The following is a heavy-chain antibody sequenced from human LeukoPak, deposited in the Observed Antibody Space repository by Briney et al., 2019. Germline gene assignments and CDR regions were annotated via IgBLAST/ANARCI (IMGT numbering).Heavy chain of an antibody. CDR2: IRHDESKT. CDR1: GFTFSSYG. CDR3: AKPVIPSAYQGTYYMDV. V-gene: IGHV3-30*02. J-gene: IGHJ6*03. D-gene: IGHD3-16*01. Sequence: GESLRLSCAASGFTFSSYGMHWVRQAPGEGLEWVAHIRHDESKTFYADSVKGRFTISRDNSKNTLYLQMHSLRAEDTALYYCAKPVIPSAYQGTYYMDVWGKGTTVTVSS.